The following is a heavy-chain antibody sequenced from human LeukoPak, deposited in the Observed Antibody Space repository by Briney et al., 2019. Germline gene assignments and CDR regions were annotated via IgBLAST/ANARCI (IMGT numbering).Heavy chain of an antibody. D-gene: IGHD6-19*01. CDR2: IYYSWST. J-gene: IGHJ4*02. Sequence: SETLSLTCTVSGGSVSSGSYYWSWIRQPPGKGLEWIGYIYYSWSTNYNPSLKSRVTISVDTSKNQFSLKLSSVTAADTAVYYCARVYSSGWYDYWGQGTLVTVSS. CDR3: ARVYSSGWYDY. CDR1: GGSVSSGSYY. V-gene: IGHV4-61*01.